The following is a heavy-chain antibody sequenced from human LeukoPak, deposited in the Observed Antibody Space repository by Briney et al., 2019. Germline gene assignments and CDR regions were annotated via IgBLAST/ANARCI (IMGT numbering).Heavy chain of an antibody. J-gene: IGHJ6*03. V-gene: IGHV3-21*01. Sequence: PGGSLRLSCAASGFTFSSYSMNWVRQAPGKGLEWVSSISSSSSYIYYADSVKGRFTISRDNAKNSLYLQMNSLRAEDTAVYYCARDSAMIVVVHYYYYYMDVWGKGTTVTVSS. CDR3: ARDSAMIVVVHYYYYYMDV. D-gene: IGHD3-22*01. CDR2: ISSSSSYI. CDR1: GFTFSSYS.